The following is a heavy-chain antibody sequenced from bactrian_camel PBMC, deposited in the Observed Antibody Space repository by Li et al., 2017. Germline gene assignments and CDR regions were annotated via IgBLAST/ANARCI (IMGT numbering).Heavy chain of an antibody. Sequence: VQLVESGGGSVAAGGSLRLSCAASGYTYTPNRMAWFRQNPGKEREGVAAIMILGATTYYADSVKGRFTISKDNAKPILNLQMRNLKPEDSGMYYCAAGHCAGPSCTCSISLYDYVDWGQQGTQVTVS. CDR2: IMILGATT. D-gene: IGHD4*01. V-gene: IGHV3S31*01. J-gene: IGHJ4*01. CDR1: GYTYTPNR.